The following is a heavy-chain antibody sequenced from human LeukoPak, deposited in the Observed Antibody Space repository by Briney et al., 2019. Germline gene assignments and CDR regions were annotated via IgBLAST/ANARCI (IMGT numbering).Heavy chain of an antibody. CDR2: INHSGST. D-gene: IGHD3-10*01. V-gene: IGHV4-34*01. J-gene: IGHJ6*02. CDR3: ARGGSLWFGELLYYYYGMDV. Sequence: PSETLSLTCAVYGGSLSGYYWSWIRQPPGKGLEWIGEINHSGSTNYNPSLKSRVTISVDTSKYQFSLKLSSVTAADTAVFYCARGGSLWFGELLYYYYGMDVWGQGTTVTVSS. CDR1: GGSLSGYY.